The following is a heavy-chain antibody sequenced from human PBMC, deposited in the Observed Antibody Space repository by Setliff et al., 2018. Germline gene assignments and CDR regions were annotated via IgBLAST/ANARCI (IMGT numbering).Heavy chain of an antibody. Sequence: KPGGSLRLSCAVSGITFSDAWLSWVRQAPGKGLEWVGRIKARSDGGTTDYSASVKGRFTISRDDSKNTLFLQMNSLKIEDTAFYYCTTDYRYGELRGLCYMDAWGKGTTVTVSS. D-gene: IGHD3-10*01. CDR3: TTDYRYGELRGLCYMDA. V-gene: IGHV3-15*01. CDR1: GITFSDAW. J-gene: IGHJ6*03. CDR2: IKARSDGGTT.